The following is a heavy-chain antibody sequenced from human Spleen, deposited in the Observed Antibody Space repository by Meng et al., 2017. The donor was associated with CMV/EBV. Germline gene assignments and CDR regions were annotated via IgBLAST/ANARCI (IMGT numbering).Heavy chain of an antibody. CDR2: IDSGGST. V-gene: IGHV3-66*02. CDR3: ARDSKLYYFDY. J-gene: IGHJ4*02. CDR1: GFTVSSNY. Sequence: GESMKISCAASGFTVSSNYMGWVRQAPGKGLEWVSVIDSGGSTHYADSVQGPFTISRDNSKNTLYLQMSSLRAEDTAVYYCARDSKLYYFDYWGQGTLVTVSS. D-gene: IGHD2-21*01.